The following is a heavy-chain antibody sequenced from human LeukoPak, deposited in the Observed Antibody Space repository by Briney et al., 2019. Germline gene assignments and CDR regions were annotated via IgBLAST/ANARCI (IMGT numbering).Heavy chain of an antibody. D-gene: IGHD2-21*02. Sequence: PAETLSLTCTVSGGSISSYYWNWIRQPPGKGLEWIGYIYYSGSTNYNPSLKSRVTISVDTSKNQFSLKLSSVTAADTAVYYCARSGYCGGDCYSPGALDYWGQGTLVTVSS. V-gene: IGHV4-59*01. J-gene: IGHJ4*02. CDR3: ARSGYCGGDCYSPGALDY. CDR2: IYYSGST. CDR1: GGSISSYY.